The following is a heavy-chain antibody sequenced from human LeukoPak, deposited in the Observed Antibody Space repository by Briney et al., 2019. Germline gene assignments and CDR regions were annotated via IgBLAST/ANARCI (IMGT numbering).Heavy chain of an antibody. CDR3: AKVEVGARLAHAFDI. Sequence: PGGSLRLSCAASGFTFSNVYMSWVRQAPGKGLEWVAFIRYDGSNKYYADSVKGRFTISRDNSKNALYLQMNSLRAEDTAVYYCAKVEVGARLAHAFDIWGQGTMVTVSS. D-gene: IGHD1-26*01. CDR2: IRYDGSNK. CDR1: GFTFSNVY. V-gene: IGHV3-30*02. J-gene: IGHJ3*02.